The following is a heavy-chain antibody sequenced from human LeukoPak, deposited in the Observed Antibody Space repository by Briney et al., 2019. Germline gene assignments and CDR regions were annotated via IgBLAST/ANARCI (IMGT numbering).Heavy chain of an antibody. CDR1: GYTFTSYY. CDR3: ARDFGAPGGSYAEYFQH. Sequence: ASVKVSCKASGYTFTSYYMHWVRQAPGQGLEWMGIINPSGGSTSYAQKFQGRVTMTRDTSTSTVYMELSSLRSEDTAVYYCARDFGAPGGSYAEYFQHWGQGTLVTVSS. D-gene: IGHD1-26*01. CDR2: INPSGGST. J-gene: IGHJ1*01. V-gene: IGHV1-46*03.